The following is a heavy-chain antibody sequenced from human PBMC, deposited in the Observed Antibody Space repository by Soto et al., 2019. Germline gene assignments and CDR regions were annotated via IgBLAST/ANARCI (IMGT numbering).Heavy chain of an antibody. J-gene: IGHJ6*02. CDR3: ARGSGYDILTGYQYGMDV. CDR2: INSDGSST. CDR1: GFTFSSYW. D-gene: IGHD3-9*01. V-gene: IGHV3-74*01. Sequence: GGSLRLSCAASGFTFSSYWMHWVRQAPGKGLVWVSRINSDGSSTSYADSVKGRFTTSRDNAKNTLYLQMNSLRAEDTAVYYCARGSGYDILTGYQYGMDVWGQGTTVTVSS.